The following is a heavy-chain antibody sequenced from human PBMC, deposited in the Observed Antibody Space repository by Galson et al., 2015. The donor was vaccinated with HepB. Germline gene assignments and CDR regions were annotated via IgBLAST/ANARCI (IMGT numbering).Heavy chain of an antibody. CDR2: ISAYNGNT. CDR1: GYTFTSYG. D-gene: IGHD3-3*01. V-gene: IGHV1-18*01. CDR3: ARGVGDFWSAVYEPRYYYYYMDV. J-gene: IGHJ6*03. Sequence: SVKVSCKASGYTFTSYGISWVRQAPGQGLEWMGWISAYNGNTNYAQKLQGRVTMTTDTSTSTAYMELRSLRSDDTAVYYCARGVGDFWSAVYEPRYYYYYMDVWGKGTTVTVSS.